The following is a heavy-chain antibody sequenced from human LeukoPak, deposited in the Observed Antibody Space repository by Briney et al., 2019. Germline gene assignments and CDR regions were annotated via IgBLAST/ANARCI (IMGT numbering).Heavy chain of an antibody. D-gene: IGHD2-15*01. CDR3: ARDASGSSHFDY. J-gene: IGHJ4*02. Sequence: SDTLSLTCTVSGGSISGYYWSCIRQPPGKGLEWMGYIYYSGSTNYIPSLKSRVTISVDTSKNQFSLKLTSVTAADTAVYYCARDASGSSHFDYWGQGTLVTVSS. CDR2: IYYSGST. V-gene: IGHV4-59*01. CDR1: GGSISGYY.